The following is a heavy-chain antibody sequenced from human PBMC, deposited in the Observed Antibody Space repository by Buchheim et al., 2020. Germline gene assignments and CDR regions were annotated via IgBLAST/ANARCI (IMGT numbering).Heavy chain of an antibody. CDR3: ARSRYRTEASNYYVFDY. J-gene: IGHJ4*02. D-gene: IGHD4-11*01. V-gene: IGHV3-11*01. CDR2: LSSSGITT. CDR1: GFVFSDYY. Sequence: QVQLVESGGGLVKSGGSLRLSCAASGFVFSDYYMSWVRQAPGKGLEWVSFLSSSGITTFHADSVKGRFTISRDNTTNSVYLQMNSLRAEDTAVYYCARSRYRTEASNYYVFDYWGRGTL.